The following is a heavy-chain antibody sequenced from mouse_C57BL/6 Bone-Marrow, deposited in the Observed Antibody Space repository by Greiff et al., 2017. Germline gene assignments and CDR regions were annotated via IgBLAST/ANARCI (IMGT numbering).Heavy chain of an antibody. CDR1: GYSITSGYY. Sequence: EVKLVESGPGLVKPSQSLSLTCSVTGYSITSGYYWNWIRQFPGNKLEWMGYISYDGSNNYNPSLKNRISITRDTSKNQFFLKLNSVTTEDTATYYCARITTGVPHYFDYWGQGTTLTVSS. CDR3: ARITTGVPHYFDY. J-gene: IGHJ2*01. CDR2: ISYDGSN. V-gene: IGHV3-6*01. D-gene: IGHD1-1*01.